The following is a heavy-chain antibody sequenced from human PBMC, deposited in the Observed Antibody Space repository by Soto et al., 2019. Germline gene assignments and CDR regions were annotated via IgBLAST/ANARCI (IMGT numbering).Heavy chain of an antibody. Sequence: PSETLSLTCTVSGGSISSYYWSWIRQRPGKGLEWIGYIYYSGSTNYNPSLKGRVTISVDTSKNQFSLKLSSVTAADTAVYYCARVPTQFITMVRGVIGWFDPWGQGTLVTVS. CDR1: GGSISSYY. CDR2: IYYSGST. J-gene: IGHJ5*02. V-gene: IGHV4-59*01. CDR3: ARVPTQFITMVRGVIGWFDP. D-gene: IGHD3-10*01.